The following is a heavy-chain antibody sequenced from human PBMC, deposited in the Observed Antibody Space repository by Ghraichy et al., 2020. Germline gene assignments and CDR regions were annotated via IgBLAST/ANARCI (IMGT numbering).Heavy chain of an antibody. V-gene: IGHV3-23*01. CDR1: AFTFSSYA. CDR3: AKDRDYYDSSGYYFNAFDI. Sequence: GGSLRLSCAASAFTFSSYAMTWVRQAPGKGLEWVSTIRGSGSSTYYTDSVKGRFTISRDNSKNTLYLQMYSLRAEDTAVYYCAKDRDYYDSSGYYFNAFDIWGQGTLVTVSS. CDR2: IRGSGSST. D-gene: IGHD3-22*01. J-gene: IGHJ3*02.